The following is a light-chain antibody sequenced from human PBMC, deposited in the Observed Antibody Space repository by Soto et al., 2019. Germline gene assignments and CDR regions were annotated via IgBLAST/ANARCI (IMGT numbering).Light chain of an antibody. CDR1: QSFSNY. Sequence: DIQMTQSPSSLSASVGDRVTITCRANQSFSNYLNWFQQKPGKAPKLLIYSASTLQSGVPSRFSGSGSGTDFTLAISSLQPEDFATYYCQQSYIVPITFGGGTKVEIK. V-gene: IGKV1-39*01. CDR2: SAS. CDR3: QQSYIVPIT. J-gene: IGKJ4*01.